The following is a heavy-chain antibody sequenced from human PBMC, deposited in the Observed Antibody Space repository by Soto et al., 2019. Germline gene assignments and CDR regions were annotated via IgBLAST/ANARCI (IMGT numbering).Heavy chain of an antibody. D-gene: IGHD3-10*01. CDR3: ARDSPTMVRGVRGFDY. J-gene: IGHJ4*02. CDR2: INAGNGNT. CDR1: GYTFTSYA. Sequence: QVQLVQSGAEVKKPGASVKVSCKASGYTFTSYAMHWVRQAPGQRLEWMGWINAGNGNTKYSQKFQGRVTITRDTXAXXAYMELSSLRSEDTAVYYCARDSPTMVRGVRGFDYWGQGTLVTVSS. V-gene: IGHV1-3*01.